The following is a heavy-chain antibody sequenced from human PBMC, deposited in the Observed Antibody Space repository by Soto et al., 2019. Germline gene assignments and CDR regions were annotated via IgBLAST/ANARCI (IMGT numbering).Heavy chain of an antibody. CDR3: TTEHYYHDSSGYYYRPDY. V-gene: IGHV3-15*01. Sequence: EVQLVESGGGLVKPGGSLRLSCAASGFTFSNAWMSWVRQAPGKGLEWVGRIKSKTDGGTTDYAAPVKGRFTISRDDSKNTLYLQMNSLKIEDTAVYYCTTEHYYHDSSGYYYRPDYWGQGTLVTVSS. CDR2: IKSKTDGGTT. CDR1: GFTFSNAW. D-gene: IGHD3-22*01. J-gene: IGHJ4*02.